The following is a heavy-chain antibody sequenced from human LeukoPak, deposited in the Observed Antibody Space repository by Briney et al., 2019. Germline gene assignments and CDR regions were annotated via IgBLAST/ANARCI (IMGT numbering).Heavy chain of an antibody. CDR3: ARSYYDSSGYYPGSFDY. CDR1: GFTFSSYW. Sequence: GGSLRLSCAASGFTFSSYWMSWVRQAPGKGLEWVANVKEDGSEKYYVDSLKGRFTISRDNAKNSLFLQMNSLRAEDTAVYYCARSYYDSSGYYPGSFDYWGQGTLVTVSS. J-gene: IGHJ4*02. CDR2: VKEDGSEK. V-gene: IGHV3-7*01. D-gene: IGHD3-22*01.